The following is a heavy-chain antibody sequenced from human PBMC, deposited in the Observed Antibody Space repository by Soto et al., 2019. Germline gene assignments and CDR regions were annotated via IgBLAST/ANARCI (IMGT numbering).Heavy chain of an antibody. D-gene: IGHD2-21*02. J-gene: IGHJ6*02. Sequence: LSLSCAASGFSFSTCIMPWVRQAPGKGLEWVSSISSRSDTYYADSVKGRFTISRDNAKNSVSLQMASLRAEDAAVYYCVREETAWPLAYGLDVWGPGTKVSVTS. CDR2: ISSRSDT. V-gene: IGHV3-21*01. CDR3: VREETAWPLAYGLDV. CDR1: GFSFSTCI.